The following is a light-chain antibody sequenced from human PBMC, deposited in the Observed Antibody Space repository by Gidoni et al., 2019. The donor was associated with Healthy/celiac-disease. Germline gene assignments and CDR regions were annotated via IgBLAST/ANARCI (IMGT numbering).Light chain of an antibody. Sequence: DIVMPHSLLSLLVTSGEPASIFCRSSQSLLHSNGYHYLEWYLQKPGQSSQLLIYLGSNRAYGVPDRFSDSGSGTDFTLKISRVEAEDVGVYYCMKALQTPPTFGQGTKVEIK. CDR1: QSLLHSNGYHY. CDR2: LGS. CDR3: MKALQTPPT. V-gene: IGKV2-28*01. J-gene: IGKJ1*01.